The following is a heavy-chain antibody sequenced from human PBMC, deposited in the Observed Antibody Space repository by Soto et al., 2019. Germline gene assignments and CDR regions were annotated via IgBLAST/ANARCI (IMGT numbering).Heavy chain of an antibody. Sequence: PGGSLRLSCAASGFTFSNAWVNWVRQAPGKGLEWVGRIKSKTDGGTTDYAAPVKGRLTISRDDSKNTLYLQMNSLKTEDTAVYYCTGSLDFWSAYYGMDVWGQGTTVTVSS. CDR1: GFTFSNAW. J-gene: IGHJ6*02. V-gene: IGHV3-15*07. D-gene: IGHD3-3*01. CDR3: TGSLDFWSAYYGMDV. CDR2: IKSKTDGGTT.